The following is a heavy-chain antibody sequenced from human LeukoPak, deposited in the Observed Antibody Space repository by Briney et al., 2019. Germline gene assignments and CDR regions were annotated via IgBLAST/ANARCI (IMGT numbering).Heavy chain of an antibody. CDR1: GGSISSSSYY. CDR3: ARRDSYYYGSGSYYKYMDV. V-gene: IGHV4-39*01. D-gene: IGHD3-10*01. Sequence: SETLSLTCTVSGGSISSSSYYWAWIRQPPGKGLEWIGSIYYSGNTYYKSSLKSRVTISVDTSKNQFSLKLSSVTAADTAVYYCARRDSYYYGSGSYYKYMDVWGKGTTVTISS. J-gene: IGHJ6*03. CDR2: IYYSGNT.